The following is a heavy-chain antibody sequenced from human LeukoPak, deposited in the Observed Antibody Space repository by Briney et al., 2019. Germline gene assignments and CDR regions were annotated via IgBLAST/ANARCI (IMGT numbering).Heavy chain of an antibody. CDR2: INHSGST. CDR1: GVSFSGYY. CDR3: ARVPRGYDFWSGYYSYYYYGMDV. J-gene: IGHJ6*02. D-gene: IGHD3-3*01. V-gene: IGHV4-34*01. Sequence: PSETLSLTCAVYGVSFSGYYWSWIRQPPGKGLEWIGEINHSGSTNYNPSLKSRVTISVDTSKNQFSLKLSSVTAADTAVYYCARVPRGYDFWSGYYSYYYYGMDVWGQGTTVTVSS.